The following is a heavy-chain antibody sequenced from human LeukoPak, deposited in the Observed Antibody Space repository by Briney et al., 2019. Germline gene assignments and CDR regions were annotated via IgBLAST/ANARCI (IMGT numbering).Heavy chain of an antibody. CDR3: ARGASGWYEGGNWFDP. V-gene: IGHV4-59*01. D-gene: IGHD6-19*01. Sequence: PSETLSLTCTVSGGSISSYYWSWIRQPPGKGLEWIGYIYYSGSTNYNPSLKSRVTISVDTSKNQFSLKLSSVTAADTAVYYCARGASGWYEGGNWFDPWGQGTLVTVSS. CDR2: IYYSGST. CDR1: GGSISSYY. J-gene: IGHJ5*02.